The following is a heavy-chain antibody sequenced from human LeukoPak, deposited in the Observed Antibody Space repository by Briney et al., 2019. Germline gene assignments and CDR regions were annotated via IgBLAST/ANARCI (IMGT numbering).Heavy chain of an antibody. CDR1: GFTFSSYG. CDR3: ARDANYYDSSGYYYYYYYYMDV. Sequence: PGGSLRLSCAASGFTFSSYGMHWVRQAPGKGLEWVAFIRYDGSNKYYADSVKGRFTISRDNAKNSLYLRMNSLRAEDTAVYYCARDANYYDSSGYYYYYYYYMDVWGKGTTVTISS. D-gene: IGHD3-22*01. CDR2: IRYDGSNK. J-gene: IGHJ6*03. V-gene: IGHV3-30*02.